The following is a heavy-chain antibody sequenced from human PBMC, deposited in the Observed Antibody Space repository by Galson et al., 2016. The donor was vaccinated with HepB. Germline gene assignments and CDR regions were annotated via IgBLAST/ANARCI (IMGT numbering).Heavy chain of an antibody. J-gene: IGHJ4*02. CDR1: GISVSNND. CDR3: TKEGPDSGGSRYSFDY. Sequence: SLRLSCAASGISVSNNDMSWVRQDPGKGLEWLSVIYSVGSTNYADSVKGRFTISRDNPKNTLYLQMSSLRPEDTAVYYCTKEGPDSGGSRYSFDYWGQGTLVTVSS. CDR2: IYSVGST. D-gene: IGHD2-15*01. V-gene: IGHV3-53*05.